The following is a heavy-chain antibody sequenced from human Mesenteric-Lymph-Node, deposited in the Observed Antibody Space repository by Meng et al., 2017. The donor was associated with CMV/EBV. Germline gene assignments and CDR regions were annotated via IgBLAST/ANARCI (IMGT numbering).Heavy chain of an antibody. Sequence: GESLKISCAASGFTFSRYAMSWVRQAPGRGLEWVGLIRREVYGGTAEYAASARGRFAISRDDSKGIAYLQMNSLKSEDTAVYYCTKASLEYYDFWNGYYTEDYWGQGTLVTVSS. CDR3: TKASLEYYDFWNGYYTEDY. D-gene: IGHD3-3*01. CDR1: GFTFSRYA. V-gene: IGHV3-49*04. J-gene: IGHJ4*02. CDR2: IRREVYGGTA.